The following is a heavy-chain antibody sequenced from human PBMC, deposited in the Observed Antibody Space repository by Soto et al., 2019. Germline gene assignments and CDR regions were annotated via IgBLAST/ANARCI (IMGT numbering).Heavy chain of an antibody. CDR3: AGALNVVVPAAPWGAFDI. Sequence: QVQLVESGGGVVQPGGSLRLSCAASGFTFSSYAMHWVRQAPGKGLEWVAVISYDGSNKYYADSVKGRFTISRDNSKNTLYLQMNSLRAEDTAVYYCAGALNVVVPAAPWGAFDIWGQGTMVTVSS. J-gene: IGHJ3*02. V-gene: IGHV3-30-3*01. CDR2: ISYDGSNK. CDR1: GFTFSSYA. D-gene: IGHD2-2*01.